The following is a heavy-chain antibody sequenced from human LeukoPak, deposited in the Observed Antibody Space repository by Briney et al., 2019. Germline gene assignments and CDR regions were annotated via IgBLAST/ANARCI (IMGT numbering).Heavy chain of an antibody. D-gene: IGHD3-16*01. CDR2: ISAYNGNT. V-gene: IGHV1-18*01. Sequence: ASVKVSCKASGYTFTSYGISWVRQAPGQGLEWMGWISAYNGNTNYAQKLQGRVTMTTDTSTSTAYMELRSLRSDDTAVYHCARDEDPLGIFDYWGQGTLVTVSS. CDR1: GYTFTSYG. CDR3: ARDEDPLGIFDY. J-gene: IGHJ4*02.